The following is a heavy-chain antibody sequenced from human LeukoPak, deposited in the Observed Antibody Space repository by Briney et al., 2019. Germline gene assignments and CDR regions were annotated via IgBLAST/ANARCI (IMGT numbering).Heavy chain of an antibody. J-gene: IGHJ4*02. CDR2: INHSGST. CDR1: GGSFSGYY. V-gene: IGHV4-34*01. D-gene: IGHD3-10*01. CDR3: AATMVRGVIIPFDY. Sequence: SETLSLTCAVYGGSFSGYYWSWIRQPPGKGLEWIGEINHSGSTNYNPSLKSRVTISVDTSKNQFSLKLRSVTAADTAVYYCAATMVRGVIIPFDYWGQGTLVTVSS.